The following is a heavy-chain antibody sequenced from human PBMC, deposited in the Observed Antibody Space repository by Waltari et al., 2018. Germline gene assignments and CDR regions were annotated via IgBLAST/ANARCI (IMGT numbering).Heavy chain of an antibody. D-gene: IGHD2-2*01. Sequence: HVQLQESGPGLVKPSETLSLTCTVSSDSLSGYYWSWIRQSARKGLAWSGRASSSGTTNYNLSFKSRVTMSVDMSKNQFSLRLTSVTAADTAVYYCARERQIVVVPPADLLVFEYWGQGALVTVSS. CDR1: SDSLSGYY. CDR2: ASSSGTT. CDR3: ARERQIVVVPPADLLVFEY. J-gene: IGHJ4*02. V-gene: IGHV4-4*07.